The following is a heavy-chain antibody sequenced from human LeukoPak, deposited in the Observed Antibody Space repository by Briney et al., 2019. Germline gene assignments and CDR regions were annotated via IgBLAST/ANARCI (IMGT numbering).Heavy chain of an antibody. CDR1: GYTFINYD. Sequence: ASVKVSCKASGYTFINYDINWVRQAPGQGLEYMGWMNPNSGYTSSAQKFHGRVTMTRDTSIQTAYLELTTLTSDDTAVYYCARGYDCFHGMDVWGQGTTVSVSS. CDR2: MNPNSGYT. J-gene: IGHJ6*02. CDR3: ARGYDCFHGMDV. D-gene: IGHD2-21*02. V-gene: IGHV1-8*02.